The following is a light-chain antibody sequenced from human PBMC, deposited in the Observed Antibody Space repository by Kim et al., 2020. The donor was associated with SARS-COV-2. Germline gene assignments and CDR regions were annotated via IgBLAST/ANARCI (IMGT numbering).Light chain of an antibody. V-gene: IGLV3-19*01. CDR2: GKN. J-gene: IGLJ3*02. Sequence: ALGQTVRITCQGDSLRSYYASWYQQKPGQAPVLVIYGKNNRPSGIPDRFSGSSSGNTASLTITGAQAEDEADYYCNSRDISGNHLVFGGGTQLTFL. CDR1: SLRSYY. CDR3: NSRDISGNHLV.